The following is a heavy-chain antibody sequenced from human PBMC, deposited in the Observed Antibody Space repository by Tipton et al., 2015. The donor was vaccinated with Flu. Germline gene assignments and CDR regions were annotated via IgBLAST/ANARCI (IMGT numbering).Heavy chain of an antibody. CDR2: IYSGGST. Sequence: GSLRLSCAASGFTVSSNYMSWVRQAPGKGLEWVSVIYSGGSTYYADSVKGRFTISRDNSKNTLYLQMNSLRAEDTAVYYCARDLYYYYYGMDVWGQGTTVTVSS. CDR3: ARDLYYYYYGMDV. J-gene: IGHJ6*02. CDR1: GFTVSSNY. V-gene: IGHV3-53*01.